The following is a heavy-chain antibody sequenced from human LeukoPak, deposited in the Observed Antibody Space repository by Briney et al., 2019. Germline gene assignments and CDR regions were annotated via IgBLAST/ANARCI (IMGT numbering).Heavy chain of an antibody. CDR1: GFTFSGSA. CDR3: TRKIGYDFWSGYSVESHYFDY. D-gene: IGHD3-3*01. J-gene: IGHJ4*02. CDR2: IRSKANSYAT. V-gene: IGHV3-73*01. Sequence: GGSLRLSCAASGFTFSGSAMHWVRQASGKWLEWVGRIRSKANSYATAYAASVKGRFTISRDDSKNTAYLQMNSLKTEDTAVYYCTRKIGYDFWSGYSVESHYFDYWGQGTLVTVSS.